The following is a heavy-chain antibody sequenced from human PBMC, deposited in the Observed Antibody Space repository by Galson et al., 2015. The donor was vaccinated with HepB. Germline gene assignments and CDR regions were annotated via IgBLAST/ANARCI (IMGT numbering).Heavy chain of an antibody. CDR2: IKSKPEGGAR. Sequence: SLRLSCAASGLNFNNAWMNWVRQAPGKGLEWVGHIKSKPEGGARDYAAPVRGRFTISRDDSKNTLYLQMTSLKTEDTAVYYCTTDFSASVPSTLIATFNTWGQGTVVTVSS. D-gene: IGHD2-21*01. CDR1: GLNFNNAW. J-gene: IGHJ3*02. V-gene: IGHV3-15*07. CDR3: TTDFSASVPSTLIATFNT.